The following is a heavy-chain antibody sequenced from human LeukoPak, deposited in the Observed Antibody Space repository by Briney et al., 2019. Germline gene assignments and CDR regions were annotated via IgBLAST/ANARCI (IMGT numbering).Heavy chain of an antibody. D-gene: IGHD3-22*01. J-gene: IGHJ4*02. CDR3: ARVWSSGYTKDY. V-gene: IGHV3-7*01. CDR2: IKGDESDD. CDR1: GFSFSRYW. Sequence: GGSLRLSCAASGFSFSRYWMTWVRQAPGKGLEWVANIKGDESDDHYVASVRGRFTISRDNAKGSLYLQMNNLRAEDTGVYYCARVWSSGYTKDYWGQGTLVTVSS.